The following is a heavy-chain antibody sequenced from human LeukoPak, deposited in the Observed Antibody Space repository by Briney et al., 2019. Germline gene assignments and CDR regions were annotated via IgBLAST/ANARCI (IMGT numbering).Heavy chain of an antibody. CDR3: ARGFYEPFAY. Sequence: SETLSLTCTVSGASISDQYWNWIRQTPGKGLEWIGYIYYGGSPNYNPSLKSRATISLDVSKNQSSLNLQSMTAADTAIYYCARGFYEPFAYWGQGTLVTVSS. V-gene: IGHV4-59*11. D-gene: IGHD2/OR15-2a*01. CDR2: IYYGGSP. CDR1: GASISDQY. J-gene: IGHJ4*02.